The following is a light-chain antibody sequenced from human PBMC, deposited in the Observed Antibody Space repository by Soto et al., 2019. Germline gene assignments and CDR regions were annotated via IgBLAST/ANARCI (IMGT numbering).Light chain of an antibody. CDR1: QDINSY. Sequence: DVQMTQSPSSLSASVGDRVTITCRASQDINSYLAWYQQKPGNAPKSLIYAASSLQTGVPSRFSGSESGTDFTLTINNLQPEDSATYYCQQDNIYPLTCGGGTKVEIK. CDR2: AAS. CDR3: QQDNIYPLT. V-gene: IGKV1D-16*01. J-gene: IGKJ4*01.